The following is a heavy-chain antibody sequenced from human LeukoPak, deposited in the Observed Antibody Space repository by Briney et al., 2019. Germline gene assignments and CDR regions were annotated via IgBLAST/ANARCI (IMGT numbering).Heavy chain of an antibody. D-gene: IGHD6-19*01. CDR3: AKRSGYTTGWFFDF. Sequence: YAESVKGRSTISRDNSKNTLFLQMNSLRAEDTAVFYCAKRSGYTTGWFFDFWGQGTLVTVSS. J-gene: IGHJ4*02. V-gene: IGHV3-23*01.